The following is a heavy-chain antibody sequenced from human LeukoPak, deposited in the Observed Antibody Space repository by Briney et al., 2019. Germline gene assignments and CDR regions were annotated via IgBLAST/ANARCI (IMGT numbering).Heavy chain of an antibody. CDR2: IFYTGST. V-gene: IGHV4-59*01. J-gene: IGHJ3*02. CDR1: GCSISSYY. D-gene: IGHD4-23*01. CDR3: ATLTGGDDAFDI. Sequence: PSETLSLTCTVSGCSISSYYWSWIRQPPGKGLEWIGYIFYTGSTNYNPSLKSRVTISVLTSKNRFSLKLSSVTAADTAVYYCATLTGGDDAFDIWGQGTMVTVSS.